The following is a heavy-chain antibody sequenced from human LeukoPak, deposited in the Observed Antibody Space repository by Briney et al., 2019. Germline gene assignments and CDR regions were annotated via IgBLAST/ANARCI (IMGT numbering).Heavy chain of an antibody. CDR2: ISGSGGST. Sequence: GGSLRLSCAASGFTFSSYAMSWVRQAPGKGLEWVSAISGSGGSTYYADSVKGRFTISRDNSKNTLYLQMNSLRAEDTAVYYCGKTGAAAGSLSYPFDYWGQGTLVTVSS. J-gene: IGHJ4*02. CDR3: GKTGAAAGSLSYPFDY. D-gene: IGHD6-13*01. CDR1: GFTFSSYA. V-gene: IGHV3-23*01.